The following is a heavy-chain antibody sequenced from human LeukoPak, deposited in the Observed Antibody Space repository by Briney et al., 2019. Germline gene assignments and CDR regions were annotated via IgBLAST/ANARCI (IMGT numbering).Heavy chain of an antibody. J-gene: IGHJ3*02. Sequence: GGSLRLSCAASGFTFSSYWMHWVRQAPGKGLVWVSRINSDGSSTSYADSVKGRFTISRDNAKNTLYLQMNSLRAEDTDVYYCARVGIAVTALDAFDIWGQGTMVTVSS. CDR3: ARVGIAVTALDAFDI. CDR1: GFTFSSYW. D-gene: IGHD6-19*01. V-gene: IGHV3-74*01. CDR2: INSDGSST.